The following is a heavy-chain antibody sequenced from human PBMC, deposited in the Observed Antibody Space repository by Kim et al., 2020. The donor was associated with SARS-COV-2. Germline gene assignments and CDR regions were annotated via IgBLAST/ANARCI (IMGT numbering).Heavy chain of an antibody. J-gene: IGHJ3*02. V-gene: IGHV4-59*13. CDR1: GDSISSYY. Sequence: SETLSLTCTVSGDSISSYYWSWIRQPPGKGLEWIGYIYYSGSTNYNPSLKSRVTISVDTSKNQFSLKLSSVTAADTAVYYCARSADGSLGAFGIWGQGAMVTVSS. CDR2: IYYSGST. D-gene: IGHD3-16*01. CDR3: ARSADGSLGAFGI.